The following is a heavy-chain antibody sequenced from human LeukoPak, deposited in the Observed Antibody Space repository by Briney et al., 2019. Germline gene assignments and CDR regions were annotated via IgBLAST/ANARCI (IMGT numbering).Heavy chain of an antibody. J-gene: IGHJ4*02. V-gene: IGHV1-69*04. CDR3: ARARDSRFYYFDY. Sequence: ASVKVSCKASGYTFTSYGISWVRQAPGQGLEWMGRIIPILGIANYAQKFQGRVTITADKSTSTAYMELSSLRSEDTAVYYCARARDSRFYYFDYWGQGTLVTVSS. CDR2: IIPILGIA. D-gene: IGHD3-22*01. CDR1: GYTFTSYG.